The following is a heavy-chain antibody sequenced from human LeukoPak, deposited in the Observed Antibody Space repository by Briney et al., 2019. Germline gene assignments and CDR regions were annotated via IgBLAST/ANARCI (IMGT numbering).Heavy chain of an antibody. CDR1: GGSMSSYY. CDR2: IYTSGST. CDR3: ARHVSPRLAFDI. Sequence: SETLSLTCTVSGGSMSSYYWSWIRQPPGKGLEWIGYIYTSGSTNYNPSLKSRVTISVDTSKNQFSLKLSSVTAADTAAYYCARHVSPRLAFDIWGQGTMVPVSS. D-gene: IGHD5/OR15-5a*01. J-gene: IGHJ3*02. V-gene: IGHV4-4*09.